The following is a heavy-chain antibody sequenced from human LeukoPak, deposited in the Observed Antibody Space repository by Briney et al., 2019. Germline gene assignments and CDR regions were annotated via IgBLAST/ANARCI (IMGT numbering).Heavy chain of an antibody. CDR3: ARQFDHNYWFDP. CDR1: GFTFSTYT. V-gene: IGHV3-30*04. Sequence: GGSLRLSCAASGFTFSTYTMHWVRQAPGKGLEWVAVISYDGSNKYYADSVKGRFTISRDNSKNTLYLQMNSLRAEDTAVYYCARQFDHNYWFDPWGQGTLVTVSS. D-gene: IGHD3-9*01. CDR2: ISYDGSNK. J-gene: IGHJ5*02.